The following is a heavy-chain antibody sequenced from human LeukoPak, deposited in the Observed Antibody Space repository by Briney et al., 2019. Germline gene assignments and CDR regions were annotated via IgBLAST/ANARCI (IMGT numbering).Heavy chain of an antibody. CDR2: ISGSGGST. V-gene: IGHV3-23*01. CDR3: AKGRGGSYGYFDY. J-gene: IGHJ4*02. Sequence: GGSLRLSCAASGFTFSTYGMSWVRQAPGKGLEWVSTISGSGGSTYYADSVKGRFTISRDNSKNTLYLQMNSLRAEDTAVYYCAKGRGGSYGYFDYWGQGTLVTVSS. D-gene: IGHD1-26*01. CDR1: GFTFSTYG.